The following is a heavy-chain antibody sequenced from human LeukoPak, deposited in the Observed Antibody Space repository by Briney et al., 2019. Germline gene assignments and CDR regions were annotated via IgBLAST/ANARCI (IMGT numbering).Heavy chain of an antibody. CDR2: IKSKTDGGTT. CDR1: GFTFSNAR. CDR3: TTDLDYYDSSGYPIDI. D-gene: IGHD3-22*01. Sequence: GGPLRLSCAASGFTFSNARMSWVPQAPGKGLEWVGRIKSKTDGGTTDYAAPAKGRFTIPSDDSKNSVYLQMNSLKTEDTAVYYCTTDLDYYDSSGYPIDIWGEGTMVTVSS. J-gene: IGHJ3*02. V-gene: IGHV3-15*01.